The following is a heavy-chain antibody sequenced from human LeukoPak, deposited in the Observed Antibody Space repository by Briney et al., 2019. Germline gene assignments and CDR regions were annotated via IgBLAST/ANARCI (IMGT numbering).Heavy chain of an antibody. D-gene: IGHD3-22*01. V-gene: IGHV3-48*01. CDR2: ISSSSSTI. J-gene: IGHJ4*02. CDR1: GFILSSHS. CDR3: ARGAYYYED. Sequence: GGSLRLSCVASGFILSSHSMNWVRQAPGKGLEWVSYISSSSSTIYYADSVKGRFTISRDNAKNSLYLQMNSLRAEDTAVYYCARGAYYYEDWGQGTLVTVSS.